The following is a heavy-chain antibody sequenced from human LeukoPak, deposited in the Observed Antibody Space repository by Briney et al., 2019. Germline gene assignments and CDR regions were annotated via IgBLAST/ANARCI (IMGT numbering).Heavy chain of an antibody. D-gene: IGHD3-22*01. CDR2: IYSGGST. Sequence: SGGSLRLSCAASGFTVSSNYMSWVCQAPGKGLERVSVIYSGGSTYYADSVKGRFTISRDNSKNTLYLQMNSLRAEDTAVYYCARFYDSSGYSFDYWGQGTLVTVSS. J-gene: IGHJ4*02. CDR1: GFTVSSNY. V-gene: IGHV3-53*01. CDR3: ARFYDSSGYSFDY.